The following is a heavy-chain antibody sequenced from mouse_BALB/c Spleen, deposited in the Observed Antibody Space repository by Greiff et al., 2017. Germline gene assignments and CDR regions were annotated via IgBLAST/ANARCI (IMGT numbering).Heavy chain of an antibody. CDR2: IYPGSGST. V-gene: IGHV1-55*01. CDR3: ARRYDVDYFDY. CDR1: GYNFTSYW. D-gene: IGHD2-14*01. J-gene: IGHJ2*01. Sequence: QVQLQQPGAELVKPGTSVKLSCKASGYNFTSYWINWVKLRPGQGLEWIGDIYPGSGSTNYNEKFKSKATLTVDTSSSTAYMQLSSLASEDSALDYCARRYDVDYFDYWGQGTTLTVSS.